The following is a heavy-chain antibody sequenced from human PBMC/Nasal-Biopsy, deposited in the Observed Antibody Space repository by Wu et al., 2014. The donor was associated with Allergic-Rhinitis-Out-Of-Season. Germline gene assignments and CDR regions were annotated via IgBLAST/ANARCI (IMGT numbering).Heavy chain of an antibody. D-gene: IGHD5-18*01. V-gene: IGHV3-30*04. CDR3: ARDSQSEDTGLGLFYYHHYMDV. CDR2: ISSDGNTK. CDR1: GFTFSTYV. Sequence: LRLSCAASGFTFSTYVMHWVRQGPGKGLEWVAIISSDGNTKHYADSVKGRFTISRDNSRDTLDLQMNRLRVEDTAVYFCARDSQSEDTGLGLFYYHHYMDVWGKGTTVTVSS. J-gene: IGHJ6*03.